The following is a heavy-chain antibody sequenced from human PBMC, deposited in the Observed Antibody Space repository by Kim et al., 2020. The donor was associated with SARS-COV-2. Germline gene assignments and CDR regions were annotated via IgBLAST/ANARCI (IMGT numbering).Heavy chain of an antibody. CDR3: ATIQLWSSPFDY. Sequence: SETLSLTCAVSGGSISSSNWWSWVRQPPGKGLEWIGEIYHSGSTNYNPSLKSRVTISVDKSKNQFSLKLSSVTAADTAVYYCATIQLWSSPFDYWGQGTLVTVSS. J-gene: IGHJ4*02. CDR1: GGSISSSNW. D-gene: IGHD5-18*01. CDR2: IYHSGST. V-gene: IGHV4-4*02.